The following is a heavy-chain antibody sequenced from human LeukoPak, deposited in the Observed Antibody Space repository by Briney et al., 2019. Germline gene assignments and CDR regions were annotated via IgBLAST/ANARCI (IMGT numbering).Heavy chain of an antibody. CDR2: INADGSIR. CDR3: IVVVEPPDSDGFDV. D-gene: IGHD1-14*01. V-gene: IGHV3-74*01. CDR1: GFTFGNSW. Sequence: GGSLRLSCAASGFTFGNSWVHRVRQAPGKGLVWVSLINADGSIRTYADSVRGRFTIARDNARNTLSLQMNSLTIEDTAVYYCIVVVEPPDSDGFDVWGQGTMITVSS. J-gene: IGHJ3*01.